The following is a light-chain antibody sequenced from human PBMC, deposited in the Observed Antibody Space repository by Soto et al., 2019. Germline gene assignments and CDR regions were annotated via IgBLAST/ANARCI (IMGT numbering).Light chain of an antibody. Sequence: QSVLTQPASVSGSPDQSITISCTGTSSDVGSYNLVSWYQQHPGKAPKVMVYEATKRPSGVSNRFSGSKSGNTAALTISGLQAEDEADYYCCACAGSGTVVFGGGTKRTVL. V-gene: IGLV2-23*02. CDR1: SSDVGSYNL. J-gene: IGLJ3*02. CDR3: CACAGSGTVV. CDR2: EAT.